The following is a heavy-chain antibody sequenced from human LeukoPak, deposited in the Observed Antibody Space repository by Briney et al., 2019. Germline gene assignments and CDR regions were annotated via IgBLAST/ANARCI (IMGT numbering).Heavy chain of an antibody. Sequence: SETLSLTCTVSGGSISSYYWDWIRQPPGKGLEWIGYIYYSGSTNYNPSLKSRVTISVDTSKNQFSLKLSSVTAADTAVYYCARVRFLEWLPDAFEIWGQGTMVTVSS. CDR2: IYYSGST. CDR3: ARVRFLEWLPDAFEI. D-gene: IGHD3-3*01. V-gene: IGHV4-59*01. J-gene: IGHJ3*02. CDR1: GGSISSYY.